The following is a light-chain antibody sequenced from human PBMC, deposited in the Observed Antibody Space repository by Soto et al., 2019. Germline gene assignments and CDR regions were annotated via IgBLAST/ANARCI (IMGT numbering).Light chain of an antibody. V-gene: IGKV1-5*01. CDR2: DVS. CDR3: QQYSTLWA. Sequence: DIQMTQSPSTLSASVGDRVTITCWASQSFSRWLAWYQQKPGKPPKLLIYDVSRLESGVPSRFSGSDSGTEFTLTISRLQPEDVATYYCQQYSTLWAFGQGTKVEIK. J-gene: IGKJ1*01. CDR1: QSFSRW.